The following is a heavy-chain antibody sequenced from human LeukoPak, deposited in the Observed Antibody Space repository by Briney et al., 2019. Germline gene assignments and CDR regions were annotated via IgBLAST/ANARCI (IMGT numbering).Heavy chain of an antibody. J-gene: IGHJ4*02. V-gene: IGHV1-18*01. Sequence: GASVKVSCKASGYTFTSYGISWVRQAPGQGLEWMGWISAYNGNTNYAQKLQGRVTMTTDTSTSTAYMELRSLRSDDTAVYYCARVWFGELFPPLVYFDYWGQGTLVTVSS. CDR1: GYTFTSYG. CDR2: ISAYNGNT. D-gene: IGHD3-10*01. CDR3: ARVWFGELFPPLVYFDY.